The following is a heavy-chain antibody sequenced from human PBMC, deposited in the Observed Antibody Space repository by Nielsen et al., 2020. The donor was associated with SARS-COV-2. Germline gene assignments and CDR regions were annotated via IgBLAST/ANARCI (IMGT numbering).Heavy chain of an antibody. D-gene: IGHD6-6*01. V-gene: IGHV3-30-3*01. CDR1: GFTFSSYA. Sequence: GESLKISCAASGFTFSSYAMHWVRQAPGKGLEWVAVISYDGSNKYYADSVKGRFTISRDNAKNSLYLQMNSLRAEDTAVYYCARGPRRYSSSSIDYWGQGTLVTVSS. CDR2: ISYDGSNK. J-gene: IGHJ4*02. CDR3: ARGPRRYSSSSIDY.